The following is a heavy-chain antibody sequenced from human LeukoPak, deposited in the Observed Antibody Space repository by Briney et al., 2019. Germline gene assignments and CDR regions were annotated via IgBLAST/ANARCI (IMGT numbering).Heavy chain of an antibody. D-gene: IGHD2-15*01. J-gene: IGHJ4*02. Sequence: GGSLRLSCAASGFTFSSYSMSWVRQTPGNGLEWVSNIKQDRSEKYYVDSVKRRFTISRDNAKNSLYLQMNRQRAEDTARYYCAREGVVVLEGPYYFDYWGQGTLVTAS. V-gene: IGHV3-7*01. CDR2: IKQDRSEK. CDR1: GFTFSSYS. CDR3: AREGVVVLEGPYYFDY.